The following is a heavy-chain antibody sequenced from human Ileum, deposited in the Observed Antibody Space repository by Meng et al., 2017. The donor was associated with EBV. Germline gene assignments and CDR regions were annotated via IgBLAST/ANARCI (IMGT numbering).Heavy chain of an antibody. Sequence: QVRGYGPARLMPVDALRRTFTVCGCFVNSCSYYWVWIRQPPGEGLKGIGYIYYTWSTNYIPSLTSRVTISVDTSKNQFSLNLTTVTAADTAVYYCATGTGTEFAWGQGTLVTVSS. V-gene: IGHV4-61*01. CDR2: IYYTWST. CDR3: ATGTGTEFA. CDR1: GCFVNSCSYY. J-gene: IGHJ5*02. D-gene: IGHD1-1*01.